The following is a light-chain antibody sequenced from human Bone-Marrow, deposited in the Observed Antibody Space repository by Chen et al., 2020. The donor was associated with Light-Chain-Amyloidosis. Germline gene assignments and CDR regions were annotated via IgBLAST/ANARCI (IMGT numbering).Light chain of an antibody. Sequence: SYQLTQPPSLSVSPGQTARITCSGDDLPTKYAYWYQQKPGQAPVLVIHRDTERPSGISERFSGSGSGTTATLTISGVQAEDEADYHCQSADSSGTYEVIFGGGTKLTVL. V-gene: IGLV3-25*03. CDR2: RDT. CDR3: QSADSSGTYEVI. J-gene: IGLJ2*01. CDR1: DLPTKY.